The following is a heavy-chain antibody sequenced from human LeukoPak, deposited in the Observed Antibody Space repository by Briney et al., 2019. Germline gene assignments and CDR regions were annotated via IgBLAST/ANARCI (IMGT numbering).Heavy chain of an antibody. V-gene: IGHV3-21*01. Sequence: PGGSLRLSCAASGFTFNSYTMYWVRQAPGKGLEWVSSISSSSSHIFYADSVKGRFSISRDNDKNSLYLQMNSVRAEDTAVYYCVRDSGSSYGYYFLHWGQGTLVTVSS. D-gene: IGHD1-26*01. CDR3: VRDSGSSYGYYFLH. J-gene: IGHJ1*01. CDR1: GFTFNSYT. CDR2: ISSSSSHI.